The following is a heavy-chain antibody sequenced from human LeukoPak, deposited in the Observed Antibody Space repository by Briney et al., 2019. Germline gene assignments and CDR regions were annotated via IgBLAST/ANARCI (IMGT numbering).Heavy chain of an antibody. D-gene: IGHD6-13*01. V-gene: IGHV3-23*01. CDR2: LSSTGTT. CDR1: GISFSSFG. Sequence: GGSLRLSCAASGISFSSFGMSWVRQTPEKGLEWVSTLSSTGTTFYADSVKGRFTISRANSENTLYLQMDSLTAEDTALYYCARXGYSSAWYFFNFWGQGTLVTVSS. CDR3: ARXGYSSAWYFFNF. J-gene: IGHJ4*02.